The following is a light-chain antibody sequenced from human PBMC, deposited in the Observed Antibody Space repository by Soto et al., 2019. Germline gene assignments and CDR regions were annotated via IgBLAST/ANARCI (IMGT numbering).Light chain of an antibody. Sequence: EFVFTQSPGTLSLSPGERATLSCRASQTVRNNYLAWYQQKPGQAPRLLIYDASSRATGIPDRFSGGGSGTDFTLTISRLEPEDFAVYYCQQYGSSRPTFGQGTKGDIK. V-gene: IGKV3-20*01. CDR3: QQYGSSRPT. CDR1: QTVRNNY. CDR2: DAS. J-gene: IGKJ1*01.